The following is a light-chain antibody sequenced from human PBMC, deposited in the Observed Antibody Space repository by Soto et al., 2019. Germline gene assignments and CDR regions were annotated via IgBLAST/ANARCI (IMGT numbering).Light chain of an antibody. J-gene: IGKJ5*01. CDR3: QQYHRSSIT. CDR1: QSLNND. Sequence: DMHMTQSPSTLSAALGDRVTITCRASQSLNNDLAWYQQKPGKAPNLLIYDASTLERGVPSRFSGTGSGTEFTLAINSLQPDDFATYYCQQYHRSSITFGQGTRLEIK. V-gene: IGKV1-5*01. CDR2: DAS.